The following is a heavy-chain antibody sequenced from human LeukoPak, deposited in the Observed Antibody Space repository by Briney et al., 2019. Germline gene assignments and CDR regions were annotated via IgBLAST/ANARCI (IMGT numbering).Heavy chain of an antibody. Sequence: SETLSLTCAVYGGSFSGYYWSWIRQPPGKGLEWIGEINHSGSTNYNPSLKSRVTISVDTSKNQFSLKLSSVTAADTAVYYCARVLRYFDWLFAGSYGMDVWGQGTTVTVSS. J-gene: IGHJ6*02. V-gene: IGHV4-34*01. CDR2: INHSGST. D-gene: IGHD3-9*01. CDR1: GGSFSGYY. CDR3: ARVLRYFDWLFAGSYGMDV.